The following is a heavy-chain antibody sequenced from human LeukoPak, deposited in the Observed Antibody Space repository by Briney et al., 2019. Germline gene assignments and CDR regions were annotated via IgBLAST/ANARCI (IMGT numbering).Heavy chain of an antibody. CDR3: ARFSYGGNAYYSFYSMDV. CDR1: GDSPWDNK. J-gene: IGHJ6*03. Sequence: SETLSLTSTVSGDSPWDNKSSCIPHPPRRRVWSIAYTQYSGSTKYSASLKIRVSISVDISKSQFSLALTSVTAADTAVYYCARFSYGGNAYYSFYSMDVWGKGTTVTVSS. CDR2: TQYSGST. D-gene: IGHD4-23*01. V-gene: IGHV4-59*01.